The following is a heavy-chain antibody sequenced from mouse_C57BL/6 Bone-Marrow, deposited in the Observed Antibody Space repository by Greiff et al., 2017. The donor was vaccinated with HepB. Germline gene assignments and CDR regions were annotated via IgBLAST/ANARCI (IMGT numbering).Heavy chain of an antibody. CDR3: AVKPMYDLYWYFDV. J-gene: IGHJ1*03. D-gene: IGHD2-10*02. CDR2: INPNYGTT. CDR1: GYSFTDYN. V-gene: IGHV1-39*01. Sequence: EVKLQQSGPELVKPGASVKISCKASGYSFTDYNMNWVKQSNGKSLEWIGVINPNYGTTSYNQKFKGKATLTVDQSSSTAYMQLNSLTSEDSAVYYCAVKPMYDLYWYFDVWGTGTTVTVSS.